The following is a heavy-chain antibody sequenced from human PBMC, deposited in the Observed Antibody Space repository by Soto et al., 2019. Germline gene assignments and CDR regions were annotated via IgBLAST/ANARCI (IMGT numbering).Heavy chain of an antibody. CDR1: GFTFSTYW. D-gene: IGHD6-25*01. V-gene: IGHV3-7*01. Sequence: EVQLVESGEGLVQPGGSLRLSCAASGFTFSTYWMTWVRQAPGKGLEWVASIKLDGSEKQYVDSVKGRFTISRDNAKESLYLQMNSLRGEDSGLYYCARGTTAADWGQGTRVTVSS. J-gene: IGHJ4*02. CDR3: ARGTTAAD. CDR2: IKLDGSEK.